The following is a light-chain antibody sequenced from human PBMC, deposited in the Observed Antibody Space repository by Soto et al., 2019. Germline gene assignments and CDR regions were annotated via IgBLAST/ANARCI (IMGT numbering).Light chain of an antibody. CDR1: QSVSSY. CDR3: QQRSDWPLT. V-gene: IGKV3-11*01. Sequence: EIVLTQSPATLSLSPGERATLSCRASQSVSSYLAWYQQKPGQAPRLLIYDASNRATGIPTRFSGGGSGTDFTLTISSLESEDFAVYYCQQRSDWPLTFGGGTKV. J-gene: IGKJ4*01. CDR2: DAS.